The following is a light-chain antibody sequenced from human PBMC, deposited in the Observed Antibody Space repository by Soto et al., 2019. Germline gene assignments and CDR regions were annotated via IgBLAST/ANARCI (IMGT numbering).Light chain of an antibody. Sequence: DIQLTQSPSSLSSSVGDRVTITCRASQSISNSLNWYQQKPGKAPNLLIYGTSSLQNGVPSRFGGSVSGTDFTLTISSLQREDCATYYCQQSYSSSWTFGQGTKVAIK. CDR1: QSISNS. CDR2: GTS. V-gene: IGKV1-39*01. CDR3: QQSYSSSWT. J-gene: IGKJ1*01.